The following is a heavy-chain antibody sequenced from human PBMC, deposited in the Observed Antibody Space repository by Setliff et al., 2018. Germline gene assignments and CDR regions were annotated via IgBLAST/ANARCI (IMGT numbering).Heavy chain of an antibody. V-gene: IGHV1-69*10. J-gene: IGHJ6*02. Sequence: SVKVSCKASGGTFSSYAISWVRQAPGQGLEWMGGIIPILGIANYAQEFQGRVTITADKSTSTAYMELSSLRSEDTAVYYCARRYCSGGSCLEYYYYGMDVWGQGTTVTVSS. CDR1: GGTFSSYA. CDR2: IIPILGIA. D-gene: IGHD2-15*01. CDR3: ARRYCSGGSCLEYYYYGMDV.